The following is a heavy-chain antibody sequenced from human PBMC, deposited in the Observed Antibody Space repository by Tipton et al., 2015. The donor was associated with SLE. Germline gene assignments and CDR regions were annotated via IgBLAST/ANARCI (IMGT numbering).Heavy chain of an antibody. CDR2: IYSIGST. J-gene: IGHJ5*02. CDR1: GFTFSSYA. CDR3: TKEDSTSLSIWFDP. D-gene: IGHD2-2*01. V-gene: IGHV3-23*03. Sequence: SLRLSCAASGFTFSSYALSWVRQAPGKGLEWVSVIYSIGSTNYADSVKGRFTISRDNSRSTVYLQMNSLRPEDTALCYCTKEDSTSLSIWFDPWGQGTLVTVSS.